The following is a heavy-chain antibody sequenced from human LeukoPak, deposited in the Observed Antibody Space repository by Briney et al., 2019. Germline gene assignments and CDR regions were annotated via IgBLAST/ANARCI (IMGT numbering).Heavy chain of an antibody. J-gene: IGHJ4*02. D-gene: IGHD2-2*01. CDR3: ARHCSSTSCYLDY. CDR2: IIPIFGTA. V-gene: IGHV1-69*13. Sequence: SVKVSCKASGGTFSSYAISGVRQAPGQGLEWMGGIIPIFGTANYAQKFQGRVTITADESTSTAYMELSSLRSEDTALYYCARHCSSTSCYLDYWGQGTLVTVSS. CDR1: GGTFSSYA.